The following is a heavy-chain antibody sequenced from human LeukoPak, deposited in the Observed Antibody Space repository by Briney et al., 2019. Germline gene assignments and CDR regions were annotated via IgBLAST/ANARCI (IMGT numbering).Heavy chain of an antibody. D-gene: IGHD3-22*01. CDR1: GYSISSGYY. CDR2: IYYSGRS. J-gene: IGHJ4*02. V-gene: IGHV4-38-2*02. Sequence: SETLSLTCTVSGYSISSGYYWGWIRQPPGKGLEWIGNIYYSGRSYNNPSLKSRVSISVDTSKNQFSLKLSSVTAADTAVYYCARFMSSAGDYWGQGTLVTVSS. CDR3: ARFMSSAGDY.